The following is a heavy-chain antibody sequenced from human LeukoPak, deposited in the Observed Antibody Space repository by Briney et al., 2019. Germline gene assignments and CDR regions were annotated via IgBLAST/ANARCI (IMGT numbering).Heavy chain of an antibody. CDR1: GFTVSSNY. CDR3: ARLSGWSFFLDY. Sequence: GGSLRLSCAASGFTVSSNYKSWVRQAPGKGLEWVSVIYSGGSTYYADSVKGRFTISRDNSKNTLYLQMNSLRAEDTAVYYCARLSGWSFFLDYWGQGTLVTVSS. CDR2: IYSGGST. J-gene: IGHJ4*02. V-gene: IGHV3-53*01. D-gene: IGHD6-19*01.